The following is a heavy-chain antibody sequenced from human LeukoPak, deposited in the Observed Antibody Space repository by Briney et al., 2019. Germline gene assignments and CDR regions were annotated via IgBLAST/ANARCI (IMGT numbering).Heavy chain of an antibody. V-gene: IGHV3-7*01. J-gene: IGHJ4*02. CDR3: ARESSGWR. D-gene: IGHD6-19*01. CDR2: IKQDGSKK. Sequence: GSLRLSCAVSGFTFSSYWMSWVRQAPGKALEWVANIKQDGSKKYYVDSVKGRFTISRDNAKSSLYLQMNGLRVEDTAVYYCARESSGWRWGQGTQVTVSS. CDR1: GFTFSSYW.